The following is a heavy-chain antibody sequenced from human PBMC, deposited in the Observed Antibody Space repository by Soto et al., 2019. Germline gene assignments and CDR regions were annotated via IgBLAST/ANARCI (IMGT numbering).Heavy chain of an antibody. D-gene: IGHD5-12*01. J-gene: IGHJ6*02. V-gene: IGHV1-18*01. Sequence: ASVKVSCKASGYTFTSYGISWVRQAPGQGLEWMGWISAYNGNTNYAQKLQGRVTMTTDTSTSTAYMELRSLRSDDTAVYYCASWTQGGYPYYYGMDVWGQGTKVTVYS. CDR2: ISAYNGNT. CDR3: ASWTQGGYPYYYGMDV. CDR1: GYTFTSYG.